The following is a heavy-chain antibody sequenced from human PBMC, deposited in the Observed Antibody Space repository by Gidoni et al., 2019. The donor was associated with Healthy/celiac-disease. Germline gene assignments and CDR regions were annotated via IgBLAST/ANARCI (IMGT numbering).Heavy chain of an antibody. Sequence: QVQLVESGGGVVQPGRSLRLSCAASGFTFSSYAMHWVRQAPGKGLEWVAVIAYDGSNKYYADSVKGRFTISRDNSKNTLYLQMNSLRAEDTAVYYCARDPLYCSGGSCYYFDYWGQGTLVTVSS. J-gene: IGHJ4*02. V-gene: IGHV3-30-3*01. CDR3: ARDPLYCSGGSCYYFDY. CDR2: IAYDGSNK. CDR1: GFTFSSYA. D-gene: IGHD2-15*01.